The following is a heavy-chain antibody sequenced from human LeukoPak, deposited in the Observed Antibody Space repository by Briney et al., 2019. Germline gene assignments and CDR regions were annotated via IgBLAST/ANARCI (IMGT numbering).Heavy chain of an antibody. CDR1: GFTFSSYA. D-gene: IGHD2-2*01. V-gene: IGHV3-23*01. J-gene: IGHJ4*02. CDR2: ISGSGGST. CDR3: AKAWDMVVVVPARADY. Sequence: PGGSLRLSCAASGFTFSSYAMSWVRQAPGKGLEWVSAISGSGGSTYYADSVKGRFTISRDNSKNTLYLQMNSLRAEDTAVYYCAKAWDMVVVVPARADYWGQGTLVTVSS.